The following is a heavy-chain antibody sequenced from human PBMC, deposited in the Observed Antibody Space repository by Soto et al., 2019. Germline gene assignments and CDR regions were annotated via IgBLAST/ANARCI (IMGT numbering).Heavy chain of an antibody. D-gene: IGHD3-22*01. J-gene: IGHJ4*02. V-gene: IGHV5-51*01. Sequence: GESLKISCQASGYRFASYWIGWVRQMPGKGLEWMGTIYPGDSDTRYSPSFQGQVTISADTSTSTAYLQWSSLKASDTAMYYCAVGFVGGFYETYDYWGQGTLVTVSS. CDR3: AVGFVGGFYETYDY. CDR2: IYPGDSDT. CDR1: GYRFASYW.